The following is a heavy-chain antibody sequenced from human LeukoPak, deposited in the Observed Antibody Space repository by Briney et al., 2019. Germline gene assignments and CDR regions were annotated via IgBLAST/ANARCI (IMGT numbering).Heavy chain of an antibody. CDR3: ARLSWSGYTTIDY. Sequence: PSETLSLTCTVSGGSISSSSYYWGWIRQPPGKGLEWIGSIHYSGSTYYNPSLKSRVTISVDTSKNQFSLKLSSVTAADTAVYYCARLSWSGYTTIDYWGQGTLVTVSS. CDR1: GGSISSSSYY. D-gene: IGHD3-3*01. J-gene: IGHJ4*02. V-gene: IGHV4-39*01. CDR2: IHYSGST.